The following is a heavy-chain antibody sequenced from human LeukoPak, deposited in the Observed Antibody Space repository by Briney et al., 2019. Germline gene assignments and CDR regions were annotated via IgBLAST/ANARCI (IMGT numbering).Heavy chain of an antibody. J-gene: IGHJ4*02. V-gene: IGHV4-59*01. CDR2: IYYSGST. D-gene: IGHD3-10*01. CDR3: ARYMEGFGDS. CDR1: GGSISSYY. Sequence: PSETLSLTCTVSGGSISSYYWSWIRQPPGKGLEWIGYIYYSGSTNYNPSLKSRVTISVDTSKNQFSLKLSSVTAADTAVYYCARYMEGFGDSWGQGTLVTVSS.